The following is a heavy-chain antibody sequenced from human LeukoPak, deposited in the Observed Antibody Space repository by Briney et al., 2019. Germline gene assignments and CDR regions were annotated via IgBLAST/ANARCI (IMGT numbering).Heavy chain of an antibody. CDR1: GFTFSSYA. Sequence: GGSLRLSCAASGFTFSSYAMSWVRQAPGKGLEWVSAISGSGGRTYYADSVKGRFTISRDNSKNTLYLQMNSLRADDTAVYYCAKGSSWHRLDMWGQGTMVTVSS. J-gene: IGHJ3*02. V-gene: IGHV3-23*01. CDR3: AKGSSWHRLDM. D-gene: IGHD6-13*01. CDR2: ISGSGGRT.